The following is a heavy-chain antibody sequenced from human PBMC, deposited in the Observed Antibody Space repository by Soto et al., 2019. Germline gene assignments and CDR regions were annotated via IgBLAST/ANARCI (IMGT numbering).Heavy chain of an antibody. CDR2: IYPGDSDT. CDR3: ARLFEKAGRIAAAPGGMDV. V-gene: IGHV5-51*01. J-gene: IGHJ6*02. Sequence: PGESLKISCKGSGYSFTSYWIGWVRQMPGKGLEWMGIIYPGDSDTRYSPSFQGQVTISADKSISTAYLQWSSLKASDTAMYYCARLFEKAGRIAAAPGGMDVWGQGTTVTVSS. CDR1: GYSFTSYW. D-gene: IGHD6-13*01.